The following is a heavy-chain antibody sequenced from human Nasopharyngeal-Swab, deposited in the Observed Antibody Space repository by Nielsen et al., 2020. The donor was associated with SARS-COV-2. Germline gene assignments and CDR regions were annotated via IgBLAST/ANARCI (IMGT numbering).Heavy chain of an antibody. V-gene: IGHV3-9*01. Sequence: GGSLRLSCAASGFTFDDYAMHWVRQAPGKGLEWVSGISWNSGSIGYADSVKGRFTISRDNAKNSLYLQMNSLRAEDTALYYCATNPNYYGMDVWGQGTTVTVSS. CDR3: ATNPNYYGMDV. J-gene: IGHJ6*02. CDR2: ISWNSGSI. CDR1: GFTFDDYA.